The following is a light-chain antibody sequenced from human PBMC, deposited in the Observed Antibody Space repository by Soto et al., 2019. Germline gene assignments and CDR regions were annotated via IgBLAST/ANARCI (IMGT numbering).Light chain of an antibody. CDR2: DAY. Sequence: EVVWTQSPVTLSLSAGQIATLSWRASQSFRGPLAWYQQKPGQAPRLLIYDAYNRATGIPPRFSGSGSGTDFTLTISSLEPEDSAVYYCQQRHMWPITFGQGTRLEIK. CDR3: QQRHMWPIT. CDR1: QSFRGP. V-gene: IGKV3-11*01. J-gene: IGKJ5*01.